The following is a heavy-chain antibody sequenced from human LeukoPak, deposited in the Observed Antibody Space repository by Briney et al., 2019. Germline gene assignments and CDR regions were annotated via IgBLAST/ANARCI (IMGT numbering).Heavy chain of an antibody. Sequence: SETLSLTCTVSGGSISSYYWSWIRQPPGKGLEWIGYIYYSGSTNYDPSLKSRVTISVDTSKNQFSLKLSSVTAADTAVYYCARPGGYSSGAGAFDIWGQGTMVTVSS. D-gene: IGHD6-19*01. J-gene: IGHJ3*02. CDR2: IYYSGST. V-gene: IGHV4-59*08. CDR3: ARPGGYSSGAGAFDI. CDR1: GGSISSYY.